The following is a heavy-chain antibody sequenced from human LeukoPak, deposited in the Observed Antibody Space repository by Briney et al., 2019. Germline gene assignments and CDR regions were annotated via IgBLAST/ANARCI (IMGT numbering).Heavy chain of an antibody. D-gene: IGHD3-10*01. V-gene: IGHV1-69*04. CDR3: AREVRGVPGVDAFDI. CDR1: GGTFSSYA. CDR2: IIPILGIA. J-gene: IGHJ3*02. Sequence: SVKVSCKASGGTFSSYAISWVRQAPGQGLEWMGRIIPILGIANYAQKFQGRVTITADKSTCTAYMELSSLRSEDTAVYYCAREVRGVPGVDAFDIWGQGTMVTVSS.